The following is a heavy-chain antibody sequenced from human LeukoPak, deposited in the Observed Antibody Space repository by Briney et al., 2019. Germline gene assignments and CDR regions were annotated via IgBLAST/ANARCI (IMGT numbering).Heavy chain of an antibody. CDR2: IFYSGST. CDR3: VRSEQTGNYMDV. D-gene: IGHD3-10*01. CDR1: GGSISRYY. V-gene: IGHV4-59*01. J-gene: IGHJ6*03. Sequence: SETLSLTCSVSGGSISRYYWSWIRQPPGKGLEWIGYIFYSGSTKYNTSLKSRVTISVDTSKNQFSLKLSSVTAADTAVYYCVRSEQTGNYMDVWGKGTTVTVSS.